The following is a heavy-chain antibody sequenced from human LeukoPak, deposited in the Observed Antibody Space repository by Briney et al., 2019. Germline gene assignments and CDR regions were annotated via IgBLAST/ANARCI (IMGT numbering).Heavy chain of an antibody. CDR3: AKRVPYSSSSVYFDY. J-gene: IGHJ4*02. CDR1: GFTFSSYG. Sequence: GGSLRLSCAASGFTFSSYGMSWVRQAPGKGLEWVSAISDDGRSTYYADSVKGRFTISRDNSKNTLYLQMNSLRADDTAVYYCAKRVPYSSSSVYFDYWGQGTLVTVSS. CDR2: ISDDGRST. V-gene: IGHV3-23*01. D-gene: IGHD6-6*01.